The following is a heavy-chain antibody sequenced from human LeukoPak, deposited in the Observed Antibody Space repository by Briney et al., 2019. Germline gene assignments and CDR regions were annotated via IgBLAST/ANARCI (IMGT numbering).Heavy chain of an antibody. CDR3: ARDSSGWYHWFDP. V-gene: IGHV4-59*01. CDR1: GGSISSYY. J-gene: IGHJ5*02. Sequence: PSETLSLTCTVSGGSISSYYWSWIRQPPGKGLEWIGYIYCSGSTNYNPSLKSRVTISVDTSKNQFSLKLSSVTAADTAVYYCARDSSGWYHWFDPWGQGTLVTVSS. D-gene: IGHD6-19*01. CDR2: IYCSGST.